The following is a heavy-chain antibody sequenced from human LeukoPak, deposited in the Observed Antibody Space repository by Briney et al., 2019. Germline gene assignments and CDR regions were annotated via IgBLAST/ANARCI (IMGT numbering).Heavy chain of an antibody. CDR1: GFTFDSYA. CDR3: ARDSQEFFQH. Sequence: GGSLRLSCAASGFTFDSYAIHWVRQAPGKGLEWVSLISGDGGSTYYADSMKGRLTISRDNSKNSLYLQMNSLRTEDTALYYCARDSQEFFQHWGQGTLVTVSS. V-gene: IGHV3-43*02. CDR2: ISGDGGST. J-gene: IGHJ1*01.